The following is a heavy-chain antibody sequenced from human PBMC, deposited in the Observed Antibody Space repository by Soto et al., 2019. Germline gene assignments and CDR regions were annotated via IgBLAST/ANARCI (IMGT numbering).Heavy chain of an antibody. CDR1: GFTFSSYS. CDR3: ARVSSGYKGAFDY. D-gene: IGHD3-22*01. CDR2: ISSSSSYI. Sequence: GGSLGLSCAASGFTFSSYSMNWVRQAPGKGPEWVSSISSSSSYIYYADSAKGRFTISRDNAKNSLYLQMNSLRAEDTAVYYCARVSSGYKGAFDYWGQGTLVTVSS. J-gene: IGHJ4*02. V-gene: IGHV3-21*01.